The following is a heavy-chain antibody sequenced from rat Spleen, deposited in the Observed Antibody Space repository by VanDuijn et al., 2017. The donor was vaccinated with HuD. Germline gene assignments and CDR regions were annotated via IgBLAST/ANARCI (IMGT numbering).Heavy chain of an antibody. CDR2: RGYDGDT. D-gene: IGHD1-2*01. CDR3: TRARSYIYAMDA. CDR1: GFSLTDYS. Sequence: QVQLKESGPGLVQPSQTLSLTCTVSGFSLTDYSVHWVRQPPGKGLGGRGRRGYDGDTYYNSALKSRLSISRDTSKSQVFLKLNILQTEDTAIYYCTRARSYIYAMDAWGQGASVTVSS. J-gene: IGHJ4*01. V-gene: IGHV2S30*01.